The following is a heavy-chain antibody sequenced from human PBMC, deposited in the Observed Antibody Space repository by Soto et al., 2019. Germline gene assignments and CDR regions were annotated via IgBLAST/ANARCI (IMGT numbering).Heavy chain of an antibody. CDR3: ARDITHVPTSQNTV. CDR1: GGSISSYY. Sequence: PSETLSLTCTVSGGSISSYYWSWIRQPPGKGLEWIGYIYYRGSTNYNPSLKSRVTISVDTSKNQFSLKLSSVTAADTAVYYCARDITHVPTSQNTVWGQGTLVTVSS. J-gene: IGHJ4*02. V-gene: IGHV4-59*01. CDR2: IYYRGST. D-gene: IGHD1-20*01.